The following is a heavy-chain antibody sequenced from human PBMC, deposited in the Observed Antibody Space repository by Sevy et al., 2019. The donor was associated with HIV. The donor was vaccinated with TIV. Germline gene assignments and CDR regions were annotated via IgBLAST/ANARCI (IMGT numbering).Heavy chain of an antibody. CDR2: ISYDGSNK. D-gene: IGHD6-13*01. Sequence: GGSLRLSCAASGFTFSSYAMHWVRQAPGKGLEWVAVISYDGSNKYYADSVKGRFTISRDNSKNTLYLQMNSLRAEDTAVYYCARDPIAAAGTPYDAFDIWGQRTMVTVSS. CDR3: ARDPIAAAGTPYDAFDI. CDR1: GFTFSSYA. J-gene: IGHJ3*02. V-gene: IGHV3-30-3*01.